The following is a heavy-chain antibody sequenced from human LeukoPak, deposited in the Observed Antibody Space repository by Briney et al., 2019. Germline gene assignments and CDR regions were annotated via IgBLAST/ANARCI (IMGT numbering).Heavy chain of an antibody. Sequence: ASVKVSCKASGYTFTSYGISWVRQAPGQGLEWMGWISAYNGNTNYAQKLQGRVTMTTDTSTSTAYMELRSLRSDDTAVYYCARSGQNYDILTGYTSPLDYWGQGTLVTVSS. D-gene: IGHD3-9*01. CDR3: ARSGQNYDILTGYTSPLDY. CDR1: GYTFTSYG. V-gene: IGHV1-18*01. J-gene: IGHJ4*02. CDR2: ISAYNGNT.